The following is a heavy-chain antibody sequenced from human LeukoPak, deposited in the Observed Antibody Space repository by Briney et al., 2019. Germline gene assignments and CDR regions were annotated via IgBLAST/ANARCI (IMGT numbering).Heavy chain of an antibody. Sequence: PGGSLRLSCAASGFTFSSYNMHWARQAPGKGLEWVSSISSSSSYIYYADSVKGRFTISRDNAKNSLFLQMNSLRAEDTAVYYCARGGSYYDSSGSQVDYWGQGTLVTVSS. V-gene: IGHV3-21*01. J-gene: IGHJ4*02. D-gene: IGHD3-22*01. CDR1: GFTFSSYN. CDR3: ARGGSYYDSSGSQVDY. CDR2: ISSSSSYI.